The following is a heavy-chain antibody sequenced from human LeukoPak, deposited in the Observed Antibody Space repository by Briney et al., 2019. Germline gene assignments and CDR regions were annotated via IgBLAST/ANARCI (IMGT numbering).Heavy chain of an antibody. D-gene: IGHD6-19*01. J-gene: IGHJ6*03. CDR3: ARSSGWEYYFYYYYMDV. CDR2: IYHSGST. Sequence: SETLSLTCAVSGGSISSSNWWSWVRQPPGKGLEWTGEIYHSGSTNYNPSLKSRVTISVDRSKNQISLKVSSVTAADTAVYYCARSSGWEYYFYYYYMDVWGKGTTVTISS. CDR1: GGSISSSNW. V-gene: IGHV4-4*02.